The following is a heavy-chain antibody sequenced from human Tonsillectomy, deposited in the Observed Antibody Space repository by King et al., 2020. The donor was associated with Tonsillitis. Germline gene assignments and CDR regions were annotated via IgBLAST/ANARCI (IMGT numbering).Heavy chain of an antibody. CDR2: SSWNSGSI. CDR3: AKALYSSSSSDY. V-gene: IGHV3-9*01. J-gene: IGHJ4*02. Sequence: DVQLVESGGGLVQPGRSLRLSCAASGFTFHDYAMHWVRQVPGKGLEWVSGSSWNSGSIGYADSVKGRFTISRDNAKNSLYLQMNSLRAEDTALYYCAKALYSSSSSDYWGQGTLVTVSS. CDR1: GFTFHDYA. D-gene: IGHD6-13*01.